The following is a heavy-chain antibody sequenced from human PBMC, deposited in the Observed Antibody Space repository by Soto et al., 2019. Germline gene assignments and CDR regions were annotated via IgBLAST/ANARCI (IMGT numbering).Heavy chain of an antibody. CDR1: GGSISSSSYY. Sequence: QLQLQESGPGLVKPSETLSLTCTASGGSISSSSYYWGWIRQPPGKGLEWIGTIYHSGSTYYKPSLKSRVTISVDTSKNQFSLKLNSVTAADTAIYYCAREMGGSIDYWGQGTLVTVSS. CDR3: AREMGGSIDY. CDR2: IYHSGST. D-gene: IGHD1-26*01. J-gene: IGHJ4*02. V-gene: IGHV4-39*01.